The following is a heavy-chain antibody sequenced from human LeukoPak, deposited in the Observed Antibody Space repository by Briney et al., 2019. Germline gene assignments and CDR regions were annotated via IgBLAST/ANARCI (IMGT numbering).Heavy chain of an antibody. CDR2: ISYAGIKK. Sequence: GRSLRLSSAASGFTFSSYAMHWVRQAPGKGLGGVAVISYAGIKKYYADSVKGRFTISRDNSKYTLYLQMNSLRAEDTAVYYCARRYCSSPSCYLNFYYYYGMDVWGQGATVTVSS. J-gene: IGHJ6*02. D-gene: IGHD2-2*01. CDR3: ARRYCSSPSCYLNFYYYYGMDV. CDR1: GFTFSSYA. V-gene: IGHV3-30-3*01.